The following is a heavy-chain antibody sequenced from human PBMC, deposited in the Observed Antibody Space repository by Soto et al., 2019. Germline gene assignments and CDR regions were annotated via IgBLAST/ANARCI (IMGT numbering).Heavy chain of an antibody. CDR3: QLRDNMDV. J-gene: IGHJ6*04. CDR1: GFTFSGSS. Sequence: EVQLVESGGGFVRPGGSLKVSCTVSGFTFSGSSIHWVRHSSGRGLEWVGRMRRGAKNFATEYGASMKGRFIISRDDSKNTAYLEMNSLTADDTAVYYCQLRDNMDVWGKGTTV. V-gene: IGHV3-73*01. CDR2: MRRGAKNFAT.